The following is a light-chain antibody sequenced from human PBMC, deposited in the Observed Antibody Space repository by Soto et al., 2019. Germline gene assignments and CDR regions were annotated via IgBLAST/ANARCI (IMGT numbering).Light chain of an antibody. CDR2: GPS. CDR3: QQYGTFRT. Sequence: EIVLTQSPGTLSLSPGERATLSCRASQSVSNYLAWYQQKPGQAPRLLIYGPSSRATGIPDRLSGSGSGTDVTLNTSRLQPEDLELYYCQQYGTFRTFGQGTKVEIK. J-gene: IGKJ1*01. CDR1: QSVSNY. V-gene: IGKV3-20*01.